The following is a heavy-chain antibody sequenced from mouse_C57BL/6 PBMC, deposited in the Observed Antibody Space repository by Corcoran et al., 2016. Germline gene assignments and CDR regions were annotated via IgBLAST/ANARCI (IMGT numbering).Heavy chain of an antibody. Sequence: QVQLQQSGPELVKPGASVKISCKASGYTFTDYYINWVKQRPGQGLEWIGWIFPGSGSTYYNEKFKGKATLTVDKSSSTANMLLSSLTSEDSAVYFCARGDYYGSSPYYFDYWGQGTTLTVSS. CDR2: IFPGSGST. CDR3: ARGDYYGSSPYYFDY. V-gene: IGHV1-75*01. CDR1: GYTFTDYY. D-gene: IGHD1-1*01. J-gene: IGHJ2*01.